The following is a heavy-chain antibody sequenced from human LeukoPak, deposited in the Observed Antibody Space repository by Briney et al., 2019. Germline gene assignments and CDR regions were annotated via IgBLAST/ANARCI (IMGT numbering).Heavy chain of an antibody. CDR2: INPNSGGT. CDR3: ARDLTYYYDSSGYLSSPKAGY. J-gene: IGHJ4*02. V-gene: IGHV1-2*02. Sequence: ASVTVSCKACGYTFTEYYMHWVGQAPGQGREGMGWINPNSGGTNYAQKFQGSVTMTRDTSTSTAYMELSRLRSDDTAVYYCARDLTYYYDSSGYLSSPKAGYWGQGTLVTVSS. CDR1: GYTFTEYY. D-gene: IGHD3-22*01.